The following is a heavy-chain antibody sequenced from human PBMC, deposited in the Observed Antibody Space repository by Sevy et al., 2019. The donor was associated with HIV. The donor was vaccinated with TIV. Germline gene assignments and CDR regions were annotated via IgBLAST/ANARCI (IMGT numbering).Heavy chain of an antibody. V-gene: IGHV1-2*06. J-gene: IGHJ4*02. CDR2: INPNSGGT. CDR1: GYTFTGYY. D-gene: IGHD4-17*01. CDR3: ARADGDYKNDY. Sequence: ASVKVSCKASGYTFTGYYMHWVRQAPGQGLVWMGRINPNSGGTNYAQKFQGRVTMTRDTSISTAYMELSRLRSDDTAVYYCARADGDYKNDYWGQGTLVTVSS.